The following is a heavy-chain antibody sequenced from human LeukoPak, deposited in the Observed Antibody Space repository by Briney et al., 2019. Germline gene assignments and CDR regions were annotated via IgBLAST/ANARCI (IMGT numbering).Heavy chain of an antibody. CDR3: STEIRWEEPNLDF. D-gene: IGHD1-26*01. Sequence: PSETLSLTCAVYGGSFSGYYWRWVRQAPGKGLEWVGRIKTKTDGGTSDYAAPVKGRFTISRDDSENTLYLQMNSLETEDTAIYYCSTEIRWEEPNLDFWGQGTLVTVSS. J-gene: IGHJ4*02. V-gene: IGHV3-15*01. CDR2: IKTKTDGGTS. CDR1: GGSFSGYY.